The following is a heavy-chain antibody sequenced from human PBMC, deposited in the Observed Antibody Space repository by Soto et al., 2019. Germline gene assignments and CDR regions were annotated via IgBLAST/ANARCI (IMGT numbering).Heavy chain of an antibody. CDR3: AKGSDYSSSFHYFDY. Sequence: GGSLRLSCAASGFTFSSHAMSWVRQAPGKGLEWVSGTSGSGGTTYYADSVKGRFTISRDNSKNTLYLQMNSLRAEDTAVYYCAKGSDYSSSFHYFDYWGQGTLVTVSS. CDR2: TSGSGGTT. CDR1: GFTFSSHA. J-gene: IGHJ4*02. V-gene: IGHV3-23*01. D-gene: IGHD6-6*01.